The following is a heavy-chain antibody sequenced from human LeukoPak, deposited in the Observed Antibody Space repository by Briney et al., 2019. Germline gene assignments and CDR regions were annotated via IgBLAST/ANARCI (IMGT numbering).Heavy chain of an antibody. CDR1: GFIFSAYN. D-gene: IGHD3-22*01. CDR2: ISSSSTDK. CDR3: ARVAQYYYDSSGYYCPDY. V-gene: IGHV3-21*01. J-gene: IGHJ4*02. Sequence: GGSLRLSCAASGFIFSAYNMNWVRQAPGKGLEWVSSISSSSTDKYYEDSVKGLFTISRDNSQNSVYLQMTRLRAEDTAVYYCARVAQYYYDSSGYYCPDYWGQGPLVTVSS.